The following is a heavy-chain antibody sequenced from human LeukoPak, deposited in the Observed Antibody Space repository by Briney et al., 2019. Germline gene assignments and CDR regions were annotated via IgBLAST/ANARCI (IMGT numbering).Heavy chain of an antibody. CDR3: ARRRDSIAAIIDY. J-gene: IGHJ4*02. CDR2: IYPGDSDT. V-gene: IGHV5-51*01. D-gene: IGHD6-13*01. Sequence: GESLKISCKGSGYSFTGYWIGWVRQMPGKGLEWMGIIYPGDSDTRYSPSFQGQVTISADKSISTAYLQWSSLKASDTAMYYCARRRDSIAAIIDYWGQGTLVTVSS. CDR1: GYSFTGYW.